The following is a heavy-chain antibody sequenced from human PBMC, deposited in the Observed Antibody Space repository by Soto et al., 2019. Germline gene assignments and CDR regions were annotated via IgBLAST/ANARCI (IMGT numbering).Heavy chain of an antibody. Sequence: ASVKVSCKASGYTFTSYGISWVRQAPGQGLEWMGWISAYNGNTNYAQKLQGRVTMTTDTSTSTAYMERRSLRSDDTAVYYCARGYCSGGSCYSARVFNWFDPWGQGTLVTVSS. V-gene: IGHV1-18*01. D-gene: IGHD2-15*01. CDR1: GYTFTSYG. CDR3: ARGYCSGGSCYSARVFNWFDP. J-gene: IGHJ5*02. CDR2: ISAYNGNT.